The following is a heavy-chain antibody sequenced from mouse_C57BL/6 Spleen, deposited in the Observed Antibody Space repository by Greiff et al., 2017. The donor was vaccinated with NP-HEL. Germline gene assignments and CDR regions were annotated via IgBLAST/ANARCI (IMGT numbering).Heavy chain of an antibody. Sequence: VQLQQPGAELVRPGASVTLSCKASGYTFTDYEMHWVKQTPVHGLEWIGAIDPETGGTAYNQKFKGKAILTADKSSSTAYMELRSLTSEDSAVYYCTRGAYYSNYEGAMDYWGQGTSVTVSS. CDR3: TRGAYYSNYEGAMDY. J-gene: IGHJ4*01. D-gene: IGHD2-5*01. CDR1: GYTFTDYE. CDR2: IDPETGGT. V-gene: IGHV1-15*01.